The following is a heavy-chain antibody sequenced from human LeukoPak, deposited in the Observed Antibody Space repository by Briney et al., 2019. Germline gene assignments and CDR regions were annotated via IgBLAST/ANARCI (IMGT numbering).Heavy chain of an antibody. V-gene: IGHV3-30-3*01. J-gene: IGHJ4*02. Sequence: PGGSLRLSCAASGFTFDSYTMHWVRQAPGKGLEWVAVIPYDGRNNKDYAGSVKGRFTISRDNSKNTVYLQMNSLKTEDTAVYFCARALGSGSYGRYFDYWGQGTLVTVSS. CDR2: IPYDGRNNK. CDR3: ARALGSGSYGRYFDY. D-gene: IGHD3-10*01. CDR1: GFTFDSYT.